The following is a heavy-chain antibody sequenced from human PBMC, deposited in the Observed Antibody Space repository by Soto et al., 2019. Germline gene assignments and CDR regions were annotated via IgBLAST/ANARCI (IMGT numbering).Heavy chain of an antibody. CDR1: GDSFGSYA. Sequence: QVQLVQSGAAVKKPGSSVKVSCKSSGDSFGSYAFSWLRQAPGQGLAWMGGIVPVFGTGNSVEKFRDRITTTAEDPTSTVYMELRSLRSDDTAVYYCARGGRIAATTLDHWGQGTLVTGSS. V-gene: IGHV1-69*01. D-gene: IGHD6-13*01. CDR3: ARGGRIAATTLDH. CDR2: IVPVFGTG. J-gene: IGHJ4*02.